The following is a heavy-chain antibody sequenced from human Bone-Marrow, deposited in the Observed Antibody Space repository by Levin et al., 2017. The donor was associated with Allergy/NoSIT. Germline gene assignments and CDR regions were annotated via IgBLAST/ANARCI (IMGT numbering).Heavy chain of an antibody. J-gene: IGHJ3*02. CDR3: ARVGCSSATCYRRNAFDI. CDR2: VYYSGST. V-gene: IGHV4-59*01. Sequence: PSETLSLTCTVPGGSTSGYYWSWIRQPPGKGLEWIGYVYYSGSTNYNPSLNSRVTISVDTSKNQFSLRLSSVTAADTAVYYCARVGCSSATCYRRNAFDIWGQGTMVTVSS. CDR1: GGSTSGYY. D-gene: IGHD2-2*02.